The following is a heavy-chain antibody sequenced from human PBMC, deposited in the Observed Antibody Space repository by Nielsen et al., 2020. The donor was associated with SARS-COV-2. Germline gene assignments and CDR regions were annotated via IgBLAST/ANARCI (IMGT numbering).Heavy chain of an antibody. D-gene: IGHD6-13*01. Sequence: ESLKISCASSGFTFRSYSMNWVRQAPGKGLEWVSYISSSSSTIYYADSVKGRFTISRDNAKNSLYLQMNSLRAEDTAVYYCARDQLAAAGEYYFDYWGQGTLVTVSS. CDR2: ISSSSSTI. CDR1: GFTFRSYS. CDR3: ARDQLAAAGEYYFDY. V-gene: IGHV3-48*01. J-gene: IGHJ4*02.